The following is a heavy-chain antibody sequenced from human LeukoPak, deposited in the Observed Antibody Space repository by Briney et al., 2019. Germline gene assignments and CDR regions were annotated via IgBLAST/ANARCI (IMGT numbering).Heavy chain of an antibody. CDR3: ARDLRYGDFTEDYFDY. J-gene: IGHJ4*02. Sequence: SETLSLTCTVSGGSISSSSYYWGWIRQPPGKGLEWIGSIYHSGSTYYNPSLKSRVTISVDTSKNQFSLKLSSVTAADTAVYYCARDLRYGDFTEDYFDYWGQGTLVTVSS. CDR2: IYHSGST. D-gene: IGHD4-17*01. CDR1: GGSISSSSYY. V-gene: IGHV4-39*07.